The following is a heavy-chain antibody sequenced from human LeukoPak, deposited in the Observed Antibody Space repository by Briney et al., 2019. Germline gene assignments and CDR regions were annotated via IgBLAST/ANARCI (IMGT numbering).Heavy chain of an antibody. CDR3: AKDDNLYGDYVYYYGMDV. CDR2: INPNSGGT. D-gene: IGHD4-17*01. V-gene: IGHV1-2*02. CDR1: GYTFTGYY. Sequence: ASVKVSCKASGYTFTGYYMHWVRQAPGQGLEWMGWINPNSGGTNYAQKFQGRVTMTRDTSISTAYMELSRLRSDDTAVYYCAKDDNLYGDYVYYYGMDVWGQGTTVTVSS. J-gene: IGHJ6*02.